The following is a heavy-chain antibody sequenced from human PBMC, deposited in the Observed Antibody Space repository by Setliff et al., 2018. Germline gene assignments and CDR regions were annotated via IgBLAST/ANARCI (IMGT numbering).Heavy chain of an antibody. CDR1: GFTFRSYA. CDR2: ISGSGGST. CDR3: AKARNAGYAGGWYLNY. D-gene: IGHD2-15*01. J-gene: IGHJ4*02. V-gene: IGHV3-23*01. Sequence: PGGSLRLSCAASGFTFRSYAMNWIRQAPGKGLEWVSAISGSGGSTYYADSVKGRFTVSRDNSKNTLYLQMNSLRAEDTAVYYCAKARNAGYAGGWYLNYWGQGTLVTVS.